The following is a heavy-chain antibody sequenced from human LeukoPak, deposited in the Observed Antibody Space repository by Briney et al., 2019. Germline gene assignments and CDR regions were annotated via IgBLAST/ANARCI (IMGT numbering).Heavy chain of an antibody. D-gene: IGHD6-19*01. Sequence: GSLRLSCAASGFTFSSYEMNWVRQAPGKGLEWVSYISSSGSTIYYADSVKGRFTISRDNAKNSLYLQMNSLRAEDTAVYYCARVSLAVYYYYGMDVWGKGTTVTVSS. J-gene: IGHJ6*04. CDR2: ISSSGSTI. V-gene: IGHV3-48*03. CDR3: ARVSLAVYYYYGMDV. CDR1: GFTFSSYE.